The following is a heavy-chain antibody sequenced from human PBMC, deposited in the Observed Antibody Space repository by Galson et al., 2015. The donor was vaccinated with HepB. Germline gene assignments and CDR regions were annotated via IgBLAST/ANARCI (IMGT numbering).Heavy chain of an antibody. CDR3: ARGCFCNYARADYYYYGMDV. D-gene: IGHD4-11*01. V-gene: IGHV3-30-3*01. CDR1: GFTFSSYA. Sequence: SLRLSCAASGFTFSSYAMHWVRQAPGKGLEWVAVISYDGSNKYYADSVKGRFTISRDNSKNTLYLQMNSLRAEDTAVYYCARGCFCNYARADYYYYGMDVWGQGTTVTVSS. J-gene: IGHJ6*02. CDR2: ISYDGSNK.